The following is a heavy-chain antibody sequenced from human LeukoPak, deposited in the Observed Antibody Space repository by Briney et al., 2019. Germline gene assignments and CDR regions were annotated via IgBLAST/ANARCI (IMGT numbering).Heavy chain of an antibody. CDR1: GGSISSSSYY. D-gene: IGHD3-22*01. CDR2: IYYSGST. CDR3: ARGNYYDSSGYFLRVGDYFDY. Sequence: SETLSLTCTVSGGSISSSSYYWGWIRQPPGKGLEWIGSIYYSGSTYYNPSLKSRVTISVDTSKNQFSLKLSSVTAADTAVYYCARGNYYDSSGYFLRVGDYFDYWGQGTLVTVSS. V-gene: IGHV4-39*07. J-gene: IGHJ4*02.